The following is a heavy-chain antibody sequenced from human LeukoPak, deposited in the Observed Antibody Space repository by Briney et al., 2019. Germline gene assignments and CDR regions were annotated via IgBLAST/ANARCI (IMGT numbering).Heavy chain of an antibody. CDR1: GGSISNINYY. Sequence: SETLSLTCTVSGGSISNINYYWGWIRQPPGKGLEWIGSIHYSRGTHYNPSLKSRVTISVDTSKNQFSLRLSSVSAADTALYYCARDRSNNPYYFYYMDVWRRGTTVTVSS. CDR2: IHYSRGT. V-gene: IGHV4-39*07. CDR3: ARDRSNNPYYFYYMDV. J-gene: IGHJ6*03. D-gene: IGHD1/OR15-1a*01.